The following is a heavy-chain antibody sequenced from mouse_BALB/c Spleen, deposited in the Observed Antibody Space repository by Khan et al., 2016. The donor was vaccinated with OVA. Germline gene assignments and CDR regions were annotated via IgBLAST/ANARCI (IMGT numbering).Heavy chain of an antibody. D-gene: IGHD1-1*01. CDR1: GYTFTSFW. CDR3: ARGGYGSPFAY. V-gene: IGHV1-74*01. CDR2: IDPSKSET. Sequence: QVQLQQPGPELVRPGASVKMSCKASGYTFTSFWIHWVKQRPGQGLEWIGMIDPSKSETRLNQKFKDKATLNVDKSSNTAYMQLSSVTSEDSAVYNCARGGYGSPFAYWGQGTLVTVSA. J-gene: IGHJ3*01.